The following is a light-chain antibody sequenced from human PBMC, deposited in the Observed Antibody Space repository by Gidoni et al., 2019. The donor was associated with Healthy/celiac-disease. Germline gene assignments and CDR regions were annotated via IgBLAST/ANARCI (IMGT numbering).Light chain of an antibody. V-gene: IGKV1-8*01. CDR1: QGISSY. CDR2: AAS. Sequence: AIRMTQSPSSFSASTGDRVTITCRASQGISSYLAWYQQKPGKAPKLLIYAASTLNSGVPSRFSGSGSGTDFTLTISCLQSEDFAVYYCQQCNNCPRTFGQGTKVEIK. J-gene: IGKJ1*01. CDR3: QQCNNCPRT.